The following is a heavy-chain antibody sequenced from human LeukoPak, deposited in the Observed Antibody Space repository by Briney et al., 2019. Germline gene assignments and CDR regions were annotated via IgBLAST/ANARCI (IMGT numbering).Heavy chain of an antibody. J-gene: IGHJ4*02. V-gene: IGHV3-53*01. CDR1: GFTVSSNY. Sequence: GGSLRLSCAASGFTVSSNYMSWVRQAPGKGLEWVSVIYSGGSTYYADSVKGRFTISRDNSKNTLYLQMNSLRAEDTAVYYCARDPWYSYYFDYWGQGTLVTVSS. CDR3: ARDPWYSYYFDY. D-gene: IGHD6-13*01. CDR2: IYSGGST.